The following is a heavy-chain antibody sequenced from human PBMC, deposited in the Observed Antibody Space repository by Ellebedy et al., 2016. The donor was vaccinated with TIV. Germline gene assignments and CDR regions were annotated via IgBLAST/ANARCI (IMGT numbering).Heavy chain of an antibody. V-gene: IGHV1-69*13. CDR1: GGTFRSYT. J-gene: IGHJ5*02. CDR2: ILPISGTP. Sequence: ASVKVSCKASGGTFRSYTITWVRQAPGQGLEWVGGILPISGTPNYAQKFQGRVTITADESARTAYLELSSLRSEDTAVYYCARGKDSGNYVGWFDPWGQGTLVTVSS. CDR3: ARGKDSGNYVGWFDP. D-gene: IGHD4-11*01.